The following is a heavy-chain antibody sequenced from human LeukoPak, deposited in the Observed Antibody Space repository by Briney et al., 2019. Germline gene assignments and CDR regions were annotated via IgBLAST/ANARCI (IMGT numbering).Heavy chain of an antibody. CDR3: ASGMTSGTYYGWL. V-gene: IGHV3-53*01. J-gene: IGHJ4*02. CDR2: IYSGGGT. D-gene: IGHD1-26*01. CDR1: GFTVSSNY. Sequence: PGGSLRLSWAASGFTVSSNYMSWVRQAPGKGLEWVSVIYSGGGTYYADSVKGRFTISRDNSKNTLDLQMNSLRAEDTAVYYCASGMTSGTYYGWLWGQGTLVTVSS.